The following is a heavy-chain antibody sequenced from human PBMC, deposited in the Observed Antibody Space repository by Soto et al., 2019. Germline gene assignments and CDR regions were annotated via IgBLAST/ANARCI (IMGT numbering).Heavy chain of an antibody. V-gene: IGHV4-34*01. CDR1: GGSFSNCY. CDR2: INRSGRT. CDR3: ARSPGSGAYFDY. J-gene: IGHJ4*02. Sequence: QVQLQEWGAGLLKPSETLSLTCAVYGGSFSNCYWGWIRQPPGKGLEWIGEINRSGRTNSNPSLKSRVSISIDTSKSQFSLRLTSLTAADTAVYYCARSPGSGAYFDYWGQGILVTVSS. D-gene: IGHD1-26*01.